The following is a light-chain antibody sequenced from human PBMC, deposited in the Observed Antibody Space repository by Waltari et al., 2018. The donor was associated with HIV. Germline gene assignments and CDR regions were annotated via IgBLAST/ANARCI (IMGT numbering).Light chain of an antibody. Sequence: SSELTQDPAVSVALGQTVRITCQGDSLRSYYASWYQQKPGQAPLLVVYGNDKRPSGIPDRFSGSSSVNTASLTITGAQAEDEADYYCNSRDSSGHHLVFATGTTVTVL. CDR2: GND. CDR1: SLRSYY. V-gene: IGLV3-19*01. CDR3: NSRDSSGHHLV. J-gene: IGLJ1*01.